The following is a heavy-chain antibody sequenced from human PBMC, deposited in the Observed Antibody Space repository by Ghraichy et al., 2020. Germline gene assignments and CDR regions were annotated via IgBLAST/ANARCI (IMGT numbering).Heavy chain of an antibody. D-gene: IGHD6-6*01. CDR3: ARARSSLGGWNDY. CDR2: IKQDGSEQ. J-gene: IGHJ4*02. V-gene: IGHV3-7*04. Sequence: GESLNISCAASGFIFTSYWMSWVRQAPGKGLEWVANIKQDGSEQYYVDPVKGRFTISRDNAKNSLYLQMNSLRAEDTAVYYCARARSSLGGWNDYWGRGTLVTVSS. CDR1: GFIFTSYW.